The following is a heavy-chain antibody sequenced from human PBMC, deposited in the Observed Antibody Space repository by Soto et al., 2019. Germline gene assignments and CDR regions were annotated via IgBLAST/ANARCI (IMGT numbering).Heavy chain of an antibody. CDR1: GFTFSSYA. J-gene: IGHJ6*02. D-gene: IGHD3-10*01. Sequence: SLRLSGAASGFTFSSYAMHWVRQAPGKGLEWVAVISYDGSNKYYADSVKGRFTISRDNSKNTLYLQMNSLRAEDTAVYYCARDSIRGGYYYYGMDVWGQGXTVTVYS. CDR3: ARDSIRGGYYYYGMDV. V-gene: IGHV3-30-3*01. CDR2: ISYDGSNK.